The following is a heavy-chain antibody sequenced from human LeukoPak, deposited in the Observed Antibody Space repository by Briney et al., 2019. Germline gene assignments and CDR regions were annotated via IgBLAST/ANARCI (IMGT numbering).Heavy chain of an antibody. V-gene: IGHV3-48*01. J-gene: IGHJ4*02. CDR2: ISSSSSTI. Sequence: GSLRLSCAASGFTLSSYSMNWVRQAPGKGLEWVSYISSSSSTIYYADSVKGRFTISRGNAKNSLYLQMNSLRAEDTAVYYCSRSAYYDGSGNYYDYWGQGTLVTVSS. CDR1: GFTLSSYS. CDR3: SRSAYYDGSGNYYDY. D-gene: IGHD3-22*01.